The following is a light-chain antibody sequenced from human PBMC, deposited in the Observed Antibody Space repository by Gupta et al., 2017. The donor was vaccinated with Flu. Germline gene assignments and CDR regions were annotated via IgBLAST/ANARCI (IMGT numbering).Light chain of an antibody. CDR1: SSNIGSNY. Sequence: QSVLPQPPSASGTPGQRVTISCSGSSSNIGSNYVYWYQQLPGTAPKLLIYRNNQRPSGGPDRFSGSKSGTSASLAISGLRSEDEADYYCAAWDDSLSGWVFGGGTKLTVL. CDR2: RNN. V-gene: IGLV1-47*01. J-gene: IGLJ3*02. CDR3: AAWDDSLSGWV.